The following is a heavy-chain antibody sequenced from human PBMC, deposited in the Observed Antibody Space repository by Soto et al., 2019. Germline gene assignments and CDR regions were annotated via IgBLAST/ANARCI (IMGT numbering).Heavy chain of an antibody. J-gene: IGHJ4*02. Sequence: PSETLSLTCPVSGGSISSSSYYWGWIRQPPGKGLEWIGSIYYSGSTYYNPSLKSRVTISVDTSKNQFSLKLSSVTAADTAVYYCARVRYIAAAGTYYFDYWGQGTLVTVSS. CDR1: GGSISSSSYY. D-gene: IGHD6-13*01. CDR2: IYYSGST. V-gene: IGHV4-39*01. CDR3: ARVRYIAAAGTYYFDY.